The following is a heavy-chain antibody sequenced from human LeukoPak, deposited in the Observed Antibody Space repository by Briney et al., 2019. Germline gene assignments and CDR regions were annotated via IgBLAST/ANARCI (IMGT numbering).Heavy chain of an antibody. CDR1: GFTFSSYA. Sequence: GGSLRLSCAASGFTFSSYAMSWVRQAPGKGLEWVSAISGRGGSTYYADSVKGRFTISRDNSKNTLYLQMNSLRAEDTAVYYCASAPRYSSGWYGGFDYWGQGTLVTVSS. CDR3: ASAPRYSSGWYGGFDY. J-gene: IGHJ4*02. CDR2: ISGRGGST. D-gene: IGHD6-19*01. V-gene: IGHV3-23*01.